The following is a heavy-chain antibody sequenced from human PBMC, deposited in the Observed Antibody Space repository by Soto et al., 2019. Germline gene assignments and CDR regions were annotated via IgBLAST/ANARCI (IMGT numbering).Heavy chain of an antibody. Sequence: AGSLRLSCAVSSLTVRRTQMSWVRQAPGKGLQWVSVIYSAGSTYYANAVKGRFTISRDISENKIFLELNGLTVDDTAVYYCARAREPEYSSSIFFDYWGRGTVVTVSS. CDR1: SLTVRRTQ. D-gene: IGHD6-6*01. CDR3: ARAREPEYSSSIFFDY. CDR2: IYSAGST. J-gene: IGHJ4*01. V-gene: IGHV3-53*01.